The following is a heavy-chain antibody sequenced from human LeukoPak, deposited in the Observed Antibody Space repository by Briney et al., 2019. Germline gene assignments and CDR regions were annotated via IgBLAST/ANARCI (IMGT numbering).Heavy chain of an antibody. CDR2: ISYDGSNK. J-gene: IGHJ4*02. V-gene: IGHV3-30*18. D-gene: IGHD5-24*01. CDR3: AKDGEMATIGFFDY. Sequence: GRSLRLSCAASGFTFSSYGMHWVRQAPGKGLEWVAVISYDGSNKYYADSVKGRFTISRDNSKNTLYLQMNSLRAEDTAVYYCAKDGEMATIGFFDYWGQGTLVTVSS. CDR1: GFTFSSYG.